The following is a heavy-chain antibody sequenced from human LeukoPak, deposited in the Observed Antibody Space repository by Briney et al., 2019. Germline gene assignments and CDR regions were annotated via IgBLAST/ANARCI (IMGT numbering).Heavy chain of an antibody. V-gene: IGHV4-39*07. CDR2: IYYSGST. Sequence: SETLSLTCTVSGGSISSSSYYWGWIRQPPGKELAWIGSIYYSGSTYYNPSLKSRVTISVDTSKNQFSLKLSSVTAADTAVYYCARDYYGGYDYSFDYWGQGILVTVSS. CDR3: ARDYYGGYDYSFDY. CDR1: GGSISSSSYY. D-gene: IGHD5-12*01. J-gene: IGHJ4*02.